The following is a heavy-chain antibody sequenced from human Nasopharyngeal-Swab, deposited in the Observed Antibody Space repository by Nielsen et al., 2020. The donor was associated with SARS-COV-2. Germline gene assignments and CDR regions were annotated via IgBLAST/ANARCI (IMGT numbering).Heavy chain of an antibody. CDR3: ARVGGRTSPMGS. D-gene: IGHD3-10*01. V-gene: IGHV3-7*01. Sequence: AALKISCVASGFTFRDYWMSWGRQPPAKGLEWVASIDQDGSEKNYVDSVKGRFTISRDNAKNALFLQMDSLRTEDTAFYYCARVGGRTSPMGSWGQGTLVTVSS. CDR2: IDQDGSEK. CDR1: GFTFRDYW. J-gene: IGHJ4*02.